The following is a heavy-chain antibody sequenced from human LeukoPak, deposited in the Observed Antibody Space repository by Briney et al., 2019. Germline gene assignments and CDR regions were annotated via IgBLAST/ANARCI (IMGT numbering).Heavy chain of an antibody. CDR3: AKEGLRYFDWLLSLMYYFDY. CDR1: GFTFSNYA. D-gene: IGHD3-9*01. J-gene: IGHJ4*02. CDR2: ISGCGGST. Sequence: GWSLSLSCASSGFTFSNYAMSWVRQAPGKGVEWVSVISGCGGSTHYADCVRGGFTIPRDNSKNTLYLQMNSLRAEDTAVYDCAKEGLRYFDWLLSLMYYFDYWGQGTLVTVSS. V-gene: IGHV3-23*01.